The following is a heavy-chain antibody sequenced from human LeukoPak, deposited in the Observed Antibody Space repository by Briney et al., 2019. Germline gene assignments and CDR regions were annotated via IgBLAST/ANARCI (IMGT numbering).Heavy chain of an antibody. V-gene: IGHV3-23*01. CDR3: ARNKLRAAGLPHDAFDI. Sequence: GGSLRLSCAASGFTFSSYAMGWVRQAPGKGLEWVSAISGSGGSTYYADSVKGRFTISRDNSKNTLYLQMNSLRAEDTAVYYCARNKLRAAGLPHDAFDIWGQGTMVTVSS. CDR1: GFTFSSYA. D-gene: IGHD6-13*01. CDR2: ISGSGGST. J-gene: IGHJ3*02.